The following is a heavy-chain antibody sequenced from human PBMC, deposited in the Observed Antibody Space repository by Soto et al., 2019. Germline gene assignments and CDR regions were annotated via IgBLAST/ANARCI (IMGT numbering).Heavy chain of an antibody. CDR2: ISSGISDT. J-gene: IGHJ4*02. Sequence: PWGSLRLSCAASGFSFSRSGMHWVRQVPGKGLEWVASISSGISDTWYADSVKGRFIISRDNAQNSLFLQMNTLRPEDTAMYYCARVAYWGPGTQVTVSS. V-gene: IGHV3-21*01. CDR1: GFSFSRSG. CDR3: ARVAY.